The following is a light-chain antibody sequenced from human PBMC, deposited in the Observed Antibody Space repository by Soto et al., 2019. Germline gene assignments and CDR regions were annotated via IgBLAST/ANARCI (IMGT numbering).Light chain of an antibody. CDR2: DVS. J-gene: IGLJ2*01. V-gene: IGLV2-14*01. CDR3: SSSPSSSTLHVV. Sequence: QSALTQPASVSGSPGQSITISCTGTSSDVGGYNYVSWYQQHPGKAPKLMIYDVSNRPSGVSNRFSGSKSGNTASLTISGLQAEDEADYYCSSSPSSSTLHVVFGGGTKLTVL. CDR1: SSDVGGYNY.